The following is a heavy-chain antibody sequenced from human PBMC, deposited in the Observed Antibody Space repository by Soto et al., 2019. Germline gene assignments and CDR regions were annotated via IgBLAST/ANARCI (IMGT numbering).Heavy chain of an antibody. V-gene: IGHV3-53*01. CDR1: GFTVTINY. J-gene: IGHJ4*02. Sequence: EVQVVESGGGLVQPGGSLRLSCAVSGFTVTINYMSWVRQAPGKGLEWVSVIYSGGTIYYADSVKGRFTISRDTSKNTLYLQMNSLRGDDTAVYYCHGYGYWGKGTLVTFSS. CDR2: IYSGGTI. D-gene: IGHD5-12*01. CDR3: HGYGY.